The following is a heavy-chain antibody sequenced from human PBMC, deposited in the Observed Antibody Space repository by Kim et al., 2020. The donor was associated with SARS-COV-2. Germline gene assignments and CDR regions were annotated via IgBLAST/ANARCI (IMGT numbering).Heavy chain of an antibody. D-gene: IGHD6-6*01. Sequence: GGSLRLSCAASGFTFSSYGMHWVRQAPGNGLEWVAVISYDGSNKYYADSVKGRFTISRDNSKNTLYLQMNSLRAEDTAVYYCAKLVSSSSELFDYWGQGTLVTVSS. CDR1: GFTFSSYG. CDR3: AKLVSSSSELFDY. CDR2: ISYDGSNK. V-gene: IGHV3-30*18. J-gene: IGHJ4*02.